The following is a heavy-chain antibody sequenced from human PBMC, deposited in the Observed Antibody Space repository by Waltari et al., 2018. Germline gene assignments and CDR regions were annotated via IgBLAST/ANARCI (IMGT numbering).Heavy chain of an antibody. D-gene: IGHD3-9*01. Sequence: QARLVESGGGVVQPGKTLRLSCVGSEFTFSNYGMHWVRQAPGKGLEWVAVVSYDGRKKYYADSLKGRLTISRDNSKSTLYLEMNGLTVEDTATYYCAKSHLLYFDWWGGMDVWGQGTTVTVSS. CDR3: AKSHLLYFDWWGGMDV. J-gene: IGHJ6*02. CDR2: VSYDGRKK. V-gene: IGHV3-30*18. CDR1: EFTFSNYG.